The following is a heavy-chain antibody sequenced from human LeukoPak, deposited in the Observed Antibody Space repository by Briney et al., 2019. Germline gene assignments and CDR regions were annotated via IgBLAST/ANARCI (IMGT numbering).Heavy chain of an antibody. CDR2: MNPNSGNT. Sequence: GASLKVSCKPSGFTFTSYDINWVRPAPGQGLGWMGWMNPNSGNTRFAQNVQGTITITRDTSPSTAYMELSSLRSEDTAVYSCARGPTLVRGVIMPDSVGGMDVWGQGTTVTVSS. CDR1: GFTFTSYD. CDR3: ARGPTLVRGVIMPDSVGGMDV. J-gene: IGHJ6*02. D-gene: IGHD3-10*01. V-gene: IGHV1-8*01.